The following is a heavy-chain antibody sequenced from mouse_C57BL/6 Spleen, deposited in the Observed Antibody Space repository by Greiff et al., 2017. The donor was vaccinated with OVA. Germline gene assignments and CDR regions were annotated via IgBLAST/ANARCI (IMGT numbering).Heavy chain of an antibody. CDR1: GYTFTSYW. CDR2: IDPSDSTT. D-gene: IGHD2-4*01. J-gene: IGHJ4*01. Sequence: QVQLKQPGAELVKPGSSVKLSCKASGYTFTSYWMPWVKQRPIQGLEWIGNIDPSDSTTHYNQKFKDKATLTVDKSSSTAYMQLSSLTSEDSAVYYCARSGDYGALDYWGQGTSVTVSS. CDR3: ARSGDYGALDY. V-gene: IGHV1-52*01.